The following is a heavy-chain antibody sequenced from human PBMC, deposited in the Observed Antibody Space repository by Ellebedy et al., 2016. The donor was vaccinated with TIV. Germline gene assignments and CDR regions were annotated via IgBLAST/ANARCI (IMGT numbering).Heavy chain of an antibody. CDR3: VRPRPLEVADFDL. CDR2: ISNRGST. CDR1: GDSIGSDTYY. Sequence: MPSETLSLTCTVSGDSIGSDTYYWTWIRQTPGKGLEWLGYISNRGSTFYSPSFKSRLTISLDTSKNQFSLKLQSVTAADTAVYYCVRPRPLEVADFDLWGRGTLDTVSS. J-gene: IGHJ2*01. V-gene: IGHV4-30-4*01. D-gene: IGHD5-12*01.